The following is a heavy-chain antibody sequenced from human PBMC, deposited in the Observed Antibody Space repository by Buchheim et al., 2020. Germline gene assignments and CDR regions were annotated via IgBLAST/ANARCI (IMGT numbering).Heavy chain of an antibody. V-gene: IGHV3-48*03. D-gene: IGHD6-19*01. Sequence: EVQLVESGGGLVQPGGSLRLSCAASGFTFSSYEMNWVRQAPGKGLEWVSYINSGGGTKFYADSVKGRFTISRDNAKNSLSLQMNSLRAEDTAVYYCARVSGWYLDYWGQGT. J-gene: IGHJ4*02. CDR3: ARVSGWYLDY. CDR2: INSGGGTK. CDR1: GFTFSSYE.